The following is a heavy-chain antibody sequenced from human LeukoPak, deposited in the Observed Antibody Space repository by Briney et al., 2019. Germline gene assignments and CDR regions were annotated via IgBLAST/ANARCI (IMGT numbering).Heavy chain of an antibody. J-gene: IGHJ4*02. Sequence: PSETLSLTCTVSGGSISSSYWTWIRQPPGKGLEWIAYLSYSGSTNHNPSLKGRLTLSLDTSKNQFSLKLSSVTAADTAVYYCAIGGSETYLFDYWGQGTLVAVSS. CDR2: LSYSGST. D-gene: IGHD3-10*01. CDR1: GGSISSSY. CDR3: AIGGSETYLFDY. V-gene: IGHV4-59*01.